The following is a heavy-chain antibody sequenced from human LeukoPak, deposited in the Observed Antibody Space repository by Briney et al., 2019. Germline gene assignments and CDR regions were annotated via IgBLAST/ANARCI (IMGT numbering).Heavy chain of an antibody. D-gene: IGHD6-6*01. J-gene: IGHJ4*02. CDR1: GGSISSSSYY. V-gene: IGHV4-39*07. Sequence: SETLSLTCTVSGGSISSSSYYWGWIRQPPGKGLEWIGSIYYSGSTYYNPSLKSRVTISVDTSKNQFSLKLSSVTAADTAVYYCARDLAARRGANYFDYWGQGTLVTVSS. CDR3: ARDLAARRGANYFDY. CDR2: IYYSGST.